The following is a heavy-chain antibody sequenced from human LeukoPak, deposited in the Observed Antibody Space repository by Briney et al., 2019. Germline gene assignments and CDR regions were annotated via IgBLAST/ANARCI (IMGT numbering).Heavy chain of an antibody. Sequence: ASVKVSCKASGGTFSSYAISWVRQAPGQGLEWMGGIIPIFGTANYAQKFQGRVTITADKSTSTAYMELSSLRSEDTAVYYCARRLSYGSSYYYYYYMDVWGKGTTVTVSS. CDR2: IIPIFGTA. CDR1: GGTFSSYA. V-gene: IGHV1-69*06. CDR3: ARRLSYGSSYYYYYYMDV. J-gene: IGHJ6*03. D-gene: IGHD5-18*01.